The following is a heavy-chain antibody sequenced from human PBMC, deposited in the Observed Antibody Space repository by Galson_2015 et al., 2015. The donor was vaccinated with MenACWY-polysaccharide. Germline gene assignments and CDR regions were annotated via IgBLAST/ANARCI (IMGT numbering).Heavy chain of an antibody. D-gene: IGHD3-16*01. V-gene: IGHV3-23*01. CDR3: SKVHIDAYVTFYDGLDV. CDR2: ISASGRST. J-gene: IGHJ6*02. CDR1: GFTFSSYA. Sequence: SLRLSCAASGFTFSSYAMTWVRQAPGKGLEWVSTISASGRSTFYADSVKGRFTISRDNSKNTMYLQLNSLRAEDTSVYYCSKVHIDAYVTFYDGLDVWSQGTTVTVSS.